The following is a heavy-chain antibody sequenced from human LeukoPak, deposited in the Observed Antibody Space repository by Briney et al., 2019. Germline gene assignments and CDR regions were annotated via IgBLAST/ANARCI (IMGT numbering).Heavy chain of an antibody. J-gene: IGHJ4*02. CDR3: ARMIVVVPAAIRRPYYFDY. Sequence: SETLSLTCAVYGGSFSGYYWSWIRQPPGEGLEWIGEINHSGSTNYNPSLKSRVTISVDTSKNQFSLKLSSVTAADTAVYYCARMIVVVPAAIRRPYYFDYWGQGTLVTVSS. D-gene: IGHD2-2*01. V-gene: IGHV4-34*01. CDR1: GGSFSGYY. CDR2: INHSGST.